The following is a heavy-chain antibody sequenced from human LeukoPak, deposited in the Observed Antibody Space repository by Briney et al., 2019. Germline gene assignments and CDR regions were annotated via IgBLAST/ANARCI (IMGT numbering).Heavy chain of an antibody. D-gene: IGHD4-23*01. CDR1: GYTSTGYY. CDR3: ARNGDYGGNSGGNWFDP. V-gene: IGHV1-2*04. Sequence: ASVKVSCKASGYTSTGYYMHWVRQAPGQGLEWMGWINPNSGGTNYAQKFQGWVTMTRDTSISTAYMELSRLRSDDTAVYYCARNGDYGGNSGGNWFDPWGQGTLVTVSS. J-gene: IGHJ5*02. CDR2: INPNSGGT.